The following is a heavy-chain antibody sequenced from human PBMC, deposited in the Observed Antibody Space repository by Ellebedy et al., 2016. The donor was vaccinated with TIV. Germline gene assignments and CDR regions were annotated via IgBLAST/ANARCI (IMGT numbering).Heavy chain of an antibody. Sequence: AASVKVSCKASGYTFTSYYMHWVRQAPGQGLEWMGIINPSGGSTSYEQKFQGRVTMTRDTSTSTVYMELSSLRYEDTAVYYCARESNGVDGMDVWGQGTTVTVSS. CDR1: GYTFTSYY. CDR2: INPSGGST. CDR3: ARESNGVDGMDV. V-gene: IGHV1-46*01. D-gene: IGHD3-10*01. J-gene: IGHJ6*02.